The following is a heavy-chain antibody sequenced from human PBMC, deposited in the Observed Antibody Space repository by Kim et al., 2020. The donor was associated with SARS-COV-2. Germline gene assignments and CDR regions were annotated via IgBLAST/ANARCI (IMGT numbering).Heavy chain of an antibody. CDR2: IYYSGST. D-gene: IGHD3-10*01. CDR3: ARVRPDYYGSGSRYDAFDI. V-gene: IGHV4-59*13. CDR1: GGSISSYY. Sequence: SETLSLTCTVSGGSISSYYWSWIRQPPGKGLEWIGYIYYSGSTNYNPSLKSRVTISVDTSKNQFSLKLSSVTAADTAVYYCARVRPDYYGSGSRYDAFDIWGQGTMVTVSS. J-gene: IGHJ3*02.